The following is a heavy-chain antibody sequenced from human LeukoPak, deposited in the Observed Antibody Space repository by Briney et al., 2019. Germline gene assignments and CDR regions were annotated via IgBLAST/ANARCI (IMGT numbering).Heavy chain of an antibody. J-gene: IGHJ4*02. Sequence: ASVKVSCKASGGTFSSYAISWVRQAPGQGLEWMGRIIPIFGTANYAQKFQGRVTITTDESTSTAYMELSSLRSEDTAVYYYARAFETYYYGSGSFNFDYWGQGTLVTVSS. D-gene: IGHD3-10*01. CDR2: IIPIFGTA. V-gene: IGHV1-69*05. CDR3: ARAFETYYYGSGSFNFDY. CDR1: GGTFSSYA.